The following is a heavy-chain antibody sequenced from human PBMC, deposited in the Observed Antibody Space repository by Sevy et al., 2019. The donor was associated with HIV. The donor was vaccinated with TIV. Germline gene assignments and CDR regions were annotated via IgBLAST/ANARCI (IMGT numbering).Heavy chain of an antibody. CDR2: INPSGGST. CDR1: GYTFTSYY. D-gene: IGHD6-19*01. CDR3: ARVVRTGVAGTLHAFDI. Sequence: ASVKVSCKASGYTFTSYYMHWVRQAPGQGLEWMGIINPSGGSTSYAQKFQGRVTMTRDTSTSTVYMGLSSLRSGDTAVYYCARVVRTGVAGTLHAFDIWGQGTMVTVSS. J-gene: IGHJ3*02. V-gene: IGHV1-46*01.